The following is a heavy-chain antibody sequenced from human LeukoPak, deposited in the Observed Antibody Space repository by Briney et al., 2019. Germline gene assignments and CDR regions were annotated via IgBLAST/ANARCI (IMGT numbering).Heavy chain of an antibody. D-gene: IGHD1-14*01. CDR2: ISWNSGSI. V-gene: IGHV3-9*01. CDR3: AKDMDRRSPRGYNWFDP. CDR1: GFTFDDYA. J-gene: IGHJ5*02. Sequence: GRSLRLSCAASGFTFDDYAMHWVRQAPGKGLEWVSGISWNSGSIGYADSVKGRFTISRDNAKNSLYLQMNSLRAEDTALYYCAKDMDRRSPRGYNWFDPWGQGTLVTVSS.